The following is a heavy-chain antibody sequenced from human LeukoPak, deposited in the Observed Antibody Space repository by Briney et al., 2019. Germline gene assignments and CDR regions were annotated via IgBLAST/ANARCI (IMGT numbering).Heavy chain of an antibody. CDR3: AGGYSAYYFDY. J-gene: IGHJ4*02. V-gene: IGHV4-59*12. CDR2: IYYSGST. CDR1: GGSISSYY. Sequence: SETLSLTCTVSGGSISSYYWSWIRQPPGKGPEWIGHIYYSGSTNYNPSLKSRVTISVDTSKNQFSLKLSSVTAADTAVYYCAGGYSAYYFDYWGQGTLVTVSS. D-gene: IGHD3-10*01.